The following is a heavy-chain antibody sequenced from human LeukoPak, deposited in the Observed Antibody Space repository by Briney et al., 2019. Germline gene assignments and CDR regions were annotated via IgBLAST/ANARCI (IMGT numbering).Heavy chain of an antibody. Sequence: GASVKVSCKASGGTFSSYAISWVRQAPGQGLEWMGGIIPIFGTANYAQKFQGRVTITADESTSTAYMELSSLRSEDTAVYYCARSRNYDFWSGYYSWFDPWGQGTLVTVSS. CDR1: GGTFSSYA. J-gene: IGHJ5*02. CDR3: ARSRNYDFWSGYYSWFDP. D-gene: IGHD3-3*01. V-gene: IGHV1-69*13. CDR2: IIPIFGTA.